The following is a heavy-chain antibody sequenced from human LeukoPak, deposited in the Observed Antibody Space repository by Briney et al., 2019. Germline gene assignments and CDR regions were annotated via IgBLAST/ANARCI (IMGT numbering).Heavy chain of an antibody. V-gene: IGHV3-7*01. CDR2: INHDGSVQ. J-gene: IGHJ4*02. D-gene: IGHD3-22*01. Sequence: GGSLRLSCAASGFTFSSYWMGWVRQAPGKGLEWVAYINHDGSVQHYVDSVKGRFTISRDNARNSLYLQMNSLRAEDTAVYYCARAFYYYDSSGGNSWGQGTLVTVSS. CDR1: GFTFSSYW. CDR3: ARAFYYYDSSGGNS.